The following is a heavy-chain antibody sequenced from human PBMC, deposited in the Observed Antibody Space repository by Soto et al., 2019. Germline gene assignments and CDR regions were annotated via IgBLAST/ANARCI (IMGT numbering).Heavy chain of an antibody. V-gene: IGHV1-2*02. CDR1: GYSFTDYY. D-gene: IGHD2-15*01. J-gene: IGHJ5*02. CDR3: SRGRSPFKWS. CDR2: INANGGAT. Sequence: QVELVQSGTQVEKPGSSVKLSCKASGYSFTDYYIHWVRQAPGQGLEWLGWINANGGATTYAEKFQDRLTLTRDTSITTAFMELTSLTSDYTDLYFCSRGRSPFKWSWGQVTRVAVAS.